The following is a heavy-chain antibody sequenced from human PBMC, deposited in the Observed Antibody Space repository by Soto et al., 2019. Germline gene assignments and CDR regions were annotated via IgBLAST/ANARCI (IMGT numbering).Heavy chain of an antibody. D-gene: IGHD3-10*01. CDR1: GGSISSGDYY. Sequence: SETLSLTCTVSGGSISSGDYYWSWIRQPPGKGLEWIGYIYYSGSTYYNPSLKSRVTISVDTSKNQFSLKLSSVTAADTAVYYCARDRTTMVRGVIIYYYGMDVWGQGTTVTVSS. CDR2: IYYSGST. CDR3: ARDRTTMVRGVIIYYYGMDV. J-gene: IGHJ6*02. V-gene: IGHV4-30-4*01.